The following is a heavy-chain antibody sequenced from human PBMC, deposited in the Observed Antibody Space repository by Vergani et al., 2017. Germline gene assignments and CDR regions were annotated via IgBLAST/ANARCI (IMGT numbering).Heavy chain of an antibody. CDR1: GFTFSSYS. CDR2: ISSSSSTI. Sequence: EVQLVESGGGLVQPGGSLRLSCAASGFTFSSYSMNWVRQAPGKGLEWVSYISSSSSTIYYADSVKGRFTISRDNAKNSLYLQMNSLRAEDTAVYYCARDSLDDAFDIWGQGTMVTVSS. J-gene: IGHJ3*02. V-gene: IGHV3-48*01. CDR3: ARDSLDDAFDI.